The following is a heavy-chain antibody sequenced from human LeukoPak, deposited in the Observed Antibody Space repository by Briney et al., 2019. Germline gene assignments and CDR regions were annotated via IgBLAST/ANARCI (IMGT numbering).Heavy chain of an antibody. CDR1: GASLSETS. V-gene: IGHV1-24*01. D-gene: IGHD7-27*01. J-gene: IGHJ4*02. CDR2: FDPEDGES. CDR3: ARGRWGSYFDY. Sequence: ASVKVSCKVSGASLSETSIHWVRQAPGQWLEWMGGFDPEDGESIFAQRFQGRFSMTEDTSTDTAYMELRSLRPEDTAVYYCARGRWGSYFDYWGQGTLVTVSS.